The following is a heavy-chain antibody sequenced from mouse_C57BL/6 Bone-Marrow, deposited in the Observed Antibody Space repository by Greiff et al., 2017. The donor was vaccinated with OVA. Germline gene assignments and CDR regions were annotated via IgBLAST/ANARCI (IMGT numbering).Heavy chain of an antibody. V-gene: IGHV1-82*01. CDR2: IYPGDGDT. CDR1: GYAFSSSW. D-gene: IGHD2-1*01. CDR3: ARGGGNYEYFDV. J-gene: IGHJ1*03. Sequence: QVQLQQSGPELVKPGASVKISCKASGYAFSSSWMNWVKQRPGKGLEWIGRIYPGDGDTNYNGKFKGKATLTADKSSSTAYMQLSSLTSEDSAVYFCARGGGNYEYFDVWGTGTTVTVSS.